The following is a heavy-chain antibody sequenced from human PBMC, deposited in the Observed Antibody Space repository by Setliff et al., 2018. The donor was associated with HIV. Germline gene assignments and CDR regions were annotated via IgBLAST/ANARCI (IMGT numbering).Heavy chain of an antibody. CDR1: GTSLNTYY. D-gene: IGHD2-21*01. V-gene: IGHV4-34*01. CDR3: ASGLFYDY. Sequence: SETLSLTCAVYGTSLNTYYWTWIRYTPGRGLQWIGQIDHSGSTNYNPSLKSRVTISVDTSKTQFSLRLGSVTAADTAVYYCASGLFYDYWGQGALVTVSS. CDR2: IDHSGST. J-gene: IGHJ4*02.